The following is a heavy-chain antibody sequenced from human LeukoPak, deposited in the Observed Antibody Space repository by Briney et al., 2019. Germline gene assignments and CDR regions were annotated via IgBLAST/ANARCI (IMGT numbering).Heavy chain of an antibody. V-gene: IGHV4-59*01. CDR3: AREAAGWFDP. CDR1: GGSISSYY. Sequence: SETLSLTCTVSGGSISSYYWSWIWQPPGKGLEWIGYIYSSGSTNYNPSLKSRVIISVDTSKNQFSLKLSSATAADTAVYYCAREAAGWFDPWGQGTLVAVSS. J-gene: IGHJ5*02. CDR2: IYSSGST. D-gene: IGHD6-13*01.